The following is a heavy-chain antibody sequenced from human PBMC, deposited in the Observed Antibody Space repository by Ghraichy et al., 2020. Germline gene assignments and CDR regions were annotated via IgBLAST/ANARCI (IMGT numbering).Heavy chain of an antibody. J-gene: IGHJ4*02. CDR2: IYYSGST. CDR1: GGSISSYY. D-gene: IGHD5-18*01. V-gene: IGHV4-59*08. Sequence: SETLSLTCTVSGGSISSYYWSWIRQPPGKGLEWIGYIYYSGSTNYNPSLKSRVTISVDTSKNQFSLKLSSVTAADTAVYYCARLGYVDTAMATSIYFDYWGQGTLVTVYS. CDR3: ARLGYVDTAMATSIYFDY.